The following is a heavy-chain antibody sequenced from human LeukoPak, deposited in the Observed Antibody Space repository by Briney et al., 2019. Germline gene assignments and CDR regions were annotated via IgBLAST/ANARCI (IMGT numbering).Heavy chain of an antibody. V-gene: IGHV5-51*01. D-gene: IGHD4-17*01. CDR2: IYPGDSDT. CDR3: ARRVLDYGVETFEY. J-gene: IGHJ4*02. Sequence: GAPLKISCKGSGSSFTSYWIAWVRQTPGKGLEWMGIIYPGDSDTTYSPSFQGQVTISVDKSISTAYLLWSSLKASDTAMYYCARRVLDYGVETFEYWGQGTLVTVSS. CDR1: GSSFTSYW.